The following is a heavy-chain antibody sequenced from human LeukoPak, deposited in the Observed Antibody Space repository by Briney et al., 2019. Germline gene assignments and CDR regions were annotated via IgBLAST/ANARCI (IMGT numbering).Heavy chain of an antibody. V-gene: IGHV3-11*06. CDR3: ARDVDSSGYYYYYGMDV. J-gene: IGHJ6*02. CDR1: GFTFSDYY. Sequence: GGSLRLSCAASGFTFSDYYMSWIRQAPGKGLEWVSYVSSSTYTNYADSVKGRFTISRDNAKNTLYLQMNSLRAEDTAVYYCARDVDSSGYYYYYGMDVWGQGTTVTVSS. CDR2: VSSSTYT. D-gene: IGHD3-22*01.